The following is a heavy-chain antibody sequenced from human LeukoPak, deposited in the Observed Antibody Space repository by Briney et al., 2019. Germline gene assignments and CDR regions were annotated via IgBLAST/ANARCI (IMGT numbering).Heavy chain of an antibody. V-gene: IGHV3-7*01. CDR1: GFTFSSHW. Sequence: GGSLRLSCAASGFTFSSHWMSWVRQAPGKGLEWVANIKQDGSEEYYVDSVKGRFTISRDNAKKSLYLQMNSLRAEHTAACNCAGDRGDCSGGSGNSPNCFDPWGQAPLVTVSS. D-gene: IGHD2-15*01. CDR2: IKQDGSEE. J-gene: IGHJ5*02. CDR3: AGDRGDCSGGSGNSPNCFDP.